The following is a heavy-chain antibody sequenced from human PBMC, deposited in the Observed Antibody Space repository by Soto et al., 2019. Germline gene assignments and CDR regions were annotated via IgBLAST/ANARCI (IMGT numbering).Heavy chain of an antibody. CDR2: ISGSGGST. CDR3: AKDGYYGSGSMAYYYYGMDV. CDR1: GFTVSSYA. V-gene: IGHV3-23*01. D-gene: IGHD3-10*01. J-gene: IGHJ6*02. Sequence: GGSLRLSCAASGFTVSSYAMSWVRQAPGKGLEWVSAISGSGGSTYYADSVTGRFTIPRDNSKTTLHLQMNSLRAEDPAVYYCAKDGYYGSGSMAYYYYGMDVWGQGTTVTVSS.